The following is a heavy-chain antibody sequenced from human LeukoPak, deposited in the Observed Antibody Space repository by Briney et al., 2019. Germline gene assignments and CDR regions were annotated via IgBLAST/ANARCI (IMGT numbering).Heavy chain of an antibody. V-gene: IGHV1-18*01. CDR1: GYTFSTYG. CDR3: ARGPHERSGYPDD. D-gene: IGHD3-22*01. CDR2: TSPYNGNT. J-gene: IGHJ4*02. Sequence: ASVKLSCKPSGYTFSTYGITWVRQAPGQGLEWMGWTSPYNGNTNYAQKFQGRVTLTTDTSTSTAYMELRSLRSDDTAVYYCARGPHERSGYPDDWGQGTLVTVSS.